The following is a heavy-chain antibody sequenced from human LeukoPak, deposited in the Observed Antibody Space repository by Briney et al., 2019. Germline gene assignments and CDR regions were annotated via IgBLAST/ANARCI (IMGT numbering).Heavy chain of an antibody. CDR1: GYSFTSYW. CDR2: IYPGDSDT. Sequence: GESLKISCKGSGYSFTSYWVGWVRQMPGKGLEWMGIIYPGDSDTRYSPSFQGQVTISADKSISTAYLQWSSLKASDTAMYYCARHGPYYYDSSGPEYFQHWGQGTLVTVSS. CDR3: ARHGPYYYDSSGPEYFQH. V-gene: IGHV5-51*01. J-gene: IGHJ1*01. D-gene: IGHD3-22*01.